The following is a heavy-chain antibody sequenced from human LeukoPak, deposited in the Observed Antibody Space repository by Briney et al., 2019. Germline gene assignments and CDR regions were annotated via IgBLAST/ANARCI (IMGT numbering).Heavy chain of an antibody. CDR1: GGSITNGEYY. CDR3: ARVAYCSGGSCNPTHFFDY. J-gene: IGHJ4*02. D-gene: IGHD2-15*01. CDR2: IYYSGST. V-gene: IGHV4-30-4*08. Sequence: SSQTLSLTCTVSGGSITNGEYYWSWIRQPPGKGLEWIGYIYYSGSTYYNPSLKSRITISVDTSKNQFFLRLNSVTAADTAVYYCARVAYCSGGSCNPTHFFDYWGQGTLVTVSS.